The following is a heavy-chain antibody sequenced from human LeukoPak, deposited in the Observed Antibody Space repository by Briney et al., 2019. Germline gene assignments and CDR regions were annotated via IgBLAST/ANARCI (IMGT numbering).Heavy chain of an antibody. CDR2: ISGSGSTT. V-gene: IGHV3-23*01. CDR3: AKAAVPGTKYYFDY. D-gene: IGHD2-8*01. J-gene: IGHJ4*02. CDR1: GFTFNSYA. Sequence: GGSLRLSCAASGFTFNSYAMNWVRQAPGKGLGWVSAISGSGSTTYYADPVKGRFTISRDNSKNTLYLQMNTLRAEDTAVYYCAKAAVPGTKYYFDYWGQGTLVTVSS.